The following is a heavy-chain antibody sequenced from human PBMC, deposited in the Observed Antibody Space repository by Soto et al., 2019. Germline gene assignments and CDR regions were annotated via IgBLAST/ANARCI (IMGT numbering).Heavy chain of an antibody. CDR2: ISYDGSNK. CDR3: ARDGIGSVAFWGYLDY. D-gene: IGHD3-16*01. CDR1: GFTFSSYG. J-gene: IGHJ4*02. Sequence: GGSLRLSCAASGFTFSSYGMHWVRQAPGKGLEWVAVISYDGSNKYYADSVKGRFTISRDNSKNMLYLEMNSLRVEDTALYYWARDGIGSVAFWGYLDYGGRGFRVTVSS. V-gene: IGHV3-30*03.